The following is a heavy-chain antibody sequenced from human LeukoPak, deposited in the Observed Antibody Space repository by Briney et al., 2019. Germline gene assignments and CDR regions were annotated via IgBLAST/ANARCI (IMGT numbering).Heavy chain of an antibody. CDR3: ARDPSPYYYGSGSYYPPYYYYGMDV. Sequence: PGGSLRLSCAASGFTFSSYSMNWVRQAPGKGLEWVSSISSSSSYIYYADSVKGRFTISRDNAKNSLYLQMNSLRAEDTAVYYCARDPSPYYYGSGSYYPPYYYYGMDVWPRDHGHRLL. J-gene: IGHJ6*02. CDR2: ISSSSSYI. D-gene: IGHD3-10*01. CDR1: GFTFSSYS. V-gene: IGHV3-21*01.